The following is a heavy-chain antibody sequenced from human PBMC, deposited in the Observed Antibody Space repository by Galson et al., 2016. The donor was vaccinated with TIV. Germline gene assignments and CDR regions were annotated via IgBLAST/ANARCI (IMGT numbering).Heavy chain of an antibody. CDR2: INPNSGDT. Sequence: SVKVSCKASGYTFKAYYIHWVRQAPGQGLEWMGWINPNSGDTTYDQTFQGRVIMTRDTSLNTAYMELTSLRSEDTAVYYCTGGLVLLEWVLYGDLWGQGTLVAVSS. J-gene: IGHJ5*02. CDR3: TGGLVLLEWVLYGDL. CDR1: GYTFKAYY. V-gene: IGHV1-2*02. D-gene: IGHD3-3*01.